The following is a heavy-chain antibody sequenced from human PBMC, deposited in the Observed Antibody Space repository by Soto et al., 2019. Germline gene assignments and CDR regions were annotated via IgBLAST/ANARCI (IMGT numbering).Heavy chain of an antibody. D-gene: IGHD3-10*01. V-gene: IGHV4-59*01. J-gene: IGHJ5*02. CDR1: GGSISSYY. Sequence: SETLSLTCTVSGGSISSYYWNWIRRPPGKGLEWIGYIHYSGSTNYNPSLKSRVTILVDTSNNQFSLKLSSVTAADTAVYYCATGRFSAMIRGVIMFDPWGQGTLVTVSS. CDR3: ATGRFSAMIRGVIMFDP. CDR2: IHYSGST.